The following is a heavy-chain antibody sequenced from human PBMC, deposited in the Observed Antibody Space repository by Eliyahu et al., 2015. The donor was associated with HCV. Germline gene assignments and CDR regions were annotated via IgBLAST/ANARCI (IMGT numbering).Heavy chain of an antibody. CDR2: IFSRFGC. Sequence: QVQLQESGPGFVKPSQTLSLTCNVSGGSISGDFYYWSWIRQPAGGGLEWIGRIFSRFGCPLHPSLKSRVTMSVDESKNQVSLSLRSVTAADTAVYYCARETVDYYYMDVWGKGTTVTVSS. CDR3: ARETVDYYYMDV. V-gene: IGHV4-61*02. J-gene: IGHJ6*03. CDR1: GGSISGDFYY. D-gene: IGHD1-14*01.